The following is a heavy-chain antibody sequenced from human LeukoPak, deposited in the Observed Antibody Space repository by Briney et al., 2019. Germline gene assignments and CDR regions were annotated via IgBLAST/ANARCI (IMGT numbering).Heavy chain of an antibody. CDR2: ISGSGGST. J-gene: IGHJ6*03. CDR3: ARERVPEGGTYYYYMDV. D-gene: IGHD1-1*01. V-gene: IGHV3-23*01. CDR1: GFTFSSYA. Sequence: GGSLRLSCAASGFTFSSYAMSWVRQAPGKGLEWVSAISGSGGSTYYADSVKGRFTISRDNSKNTLYLQMNSLRAEDTAVYYCARERVPEGGTYYYYMDVWGKGTTVTVPS.